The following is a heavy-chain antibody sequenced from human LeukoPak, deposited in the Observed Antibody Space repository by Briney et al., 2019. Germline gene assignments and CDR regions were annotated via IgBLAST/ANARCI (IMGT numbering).Heavy chain of an antibody. J-gene: IGHJ6*02. V-gene: IGHV4-39*07. CDR2: IYYNGST. CDR1: GGSISSNSYQ. Sequence: SETLSLTCTVSGGSISSNSYQWGWLRQPPGKGLEWIGCIYYNGSTYYSPSLKSRVTISVDTSKNQFSLRLSSVTAADTAVYYCARDQVGATPFYYYYGMDVWGQGTTVTVSS. D-gene: IGHD1-26*01. CDR3: ARDQVGATPFYYYYGMDV.